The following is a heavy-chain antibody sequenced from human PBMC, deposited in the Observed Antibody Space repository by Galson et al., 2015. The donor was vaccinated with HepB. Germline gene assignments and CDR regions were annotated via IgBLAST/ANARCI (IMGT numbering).Heavy chain of an antibody. J-gene: IGHJ4*02. CDR2: ISSSSSYI. CDR3: ARDDGDYGDADFDY. V-gene: IGHV3-21*01. Sequence: SLRLSCAASGFTFSSYSMNWVRQAPGKGLEWVSSISSSSSYIYYADSVKGRFTISRDNAKNSLYLQMNSLRAEDTAVYYCARDDGDYGDADFDYWGQGTLVTVSS. D-gene: IGHD4-17*01. CDR1: GFTFSSYS.